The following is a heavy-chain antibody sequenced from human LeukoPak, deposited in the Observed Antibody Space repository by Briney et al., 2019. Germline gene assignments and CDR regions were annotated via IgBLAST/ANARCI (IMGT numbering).Heavy chain of an antibody. V-gene: IGHV6-1*01. Sequence: SQTLSLTCAISGDXVSSNTAAWNWVRQSPSRGLEWLGRTYYRSEWYSDYALSVEGRIIIDPDTSRNHFSLHLNSTTAEDTAVYFCAREVRGIEVSRNGLDYWGQGILVTVSA. CDR2: TYYRSEWYS. CDR1: GDXVSSNTAA. D-gene: IGHD6-19*01. CDR3: AREVRGIEVSRNGLDY. J-gene: IGHJ4*02.